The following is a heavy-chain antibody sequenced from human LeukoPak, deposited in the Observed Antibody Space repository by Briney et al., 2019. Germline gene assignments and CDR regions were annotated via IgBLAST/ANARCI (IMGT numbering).Heavy chain of an antibody. Sequence: GRSLRLSCAASGLTFDDYAMHWVRQAPGKGLEWVSGISWNSGSIGYADSVKGRFTISRDNAKNSLYPQMNSLRAEDTALYYCAKDLGPYYDSSGYSNWGQGTLVTVSS. D-gene: IGHD3-22*01. CDR2: ISWNSGSI. V-gene: IGHV3-9*01. CDR3: AKDLGPYYDSSGYSN. J-gene: IGHJ4*02. CDR1: GLTFDDYA.